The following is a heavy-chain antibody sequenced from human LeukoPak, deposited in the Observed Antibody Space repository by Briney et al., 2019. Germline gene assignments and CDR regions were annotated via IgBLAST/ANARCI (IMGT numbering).Heavy chain of an antibody. CDR1: GFIFSFYC. CDR2: ICPDGTGI. V-gene: IGHV3-74*01. Sequence: GGSLRLSCAASGFIFSFYCMHWVRQAPGKGPMWVSRICPDGTGISYADSVKARFTTSRDNAKNTVYLQMNSLREEDTAVYYCVRDLNWSLDQWGQGTLVTVSS. D-gene: IGHD1-20*01. CDR3: VRDLNWSLDQ. J-gene: IGHJ4*02.